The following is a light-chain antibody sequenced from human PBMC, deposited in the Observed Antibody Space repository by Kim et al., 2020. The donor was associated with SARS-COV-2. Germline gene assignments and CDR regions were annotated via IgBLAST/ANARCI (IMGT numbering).Light chain of an antibody. CDR1: QGIRNY. V-gene: IGKV1-27*01. J-gene: IGKJ1*01. CDR2: AAS. CDR3: QKYDSALGS. Sequence: ACVGERVNMTCRGRQGIRNYLAWYQQKAGKVPKLLIYAASTLQSGVPSRFSGSGSGTDFTLTISSLQPEDVATYYCQKYDSALGSFGQGTKVDTK.